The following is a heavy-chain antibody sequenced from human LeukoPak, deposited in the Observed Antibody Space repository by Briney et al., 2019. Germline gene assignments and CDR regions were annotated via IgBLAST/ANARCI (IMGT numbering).Heavy chain of an antibody. CDR2: ISYDGSNK. D-gene: IGHD5-12*01. Sequence: GGSLRLSCAASGFTFSSYGMHWVRQAPGKGLEWVAVISYDGSNKYYADSVKGRFTISRDNSKNTLYLQMNSLRAEDTAVYYCAKDLLGYSGSTNQNWGQGTLVTVSS. CDR1: GFTFSSYG. CDR3: AKDLLGYSGSTNQN. V-gene: IGHV3-30*18. J-gene: IGHJ4*02.